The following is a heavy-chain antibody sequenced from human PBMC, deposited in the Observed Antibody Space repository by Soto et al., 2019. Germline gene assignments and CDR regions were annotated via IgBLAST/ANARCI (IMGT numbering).Heavy chain of an antibody. V-gene: IGHV3-9*01. Sequence: GGSLRLSCAASGFSLRDSTMHWVRKIQGGGLEWVSGIYASGNVGYADSVMGRFTISRDNAKNSLYLQMSSLRAEDTAMYYCARDHITAAVGRSFDYWGQGTLVTVSS. CDR1: GFSLRDST. D-gene: IGHD6-13*01. J-gene: IGHJ4*02. CDR3: ARDHITAAVGRSFDY. CDR2: IYASGNV.